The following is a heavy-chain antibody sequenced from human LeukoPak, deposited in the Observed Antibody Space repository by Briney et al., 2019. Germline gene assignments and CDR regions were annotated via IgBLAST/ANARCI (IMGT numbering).Heavy chain of an antibody. D-gene: IGHD5-12*01. V-gene: IGHV3-9*01. CDR3: AKDIVATITSGGVHY. CDR1: GFTFSSYA. Sequence: GGSLRLSCTASGFTFSSYAMSWVRQAPGKGLEWVSGISWNSGSIGYADSVKGRFTISRDNAKNSLYLQMNSLRAEDTALYYCAKDIVATITSGGVHYWGQGTLVTVSS. CDR2: ISWNSGSI. J-gene: IGHJ4*02.